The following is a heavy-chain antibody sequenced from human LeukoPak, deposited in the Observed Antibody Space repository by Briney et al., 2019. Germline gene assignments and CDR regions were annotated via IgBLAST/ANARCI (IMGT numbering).Heavy chain of an antibody. Sequence: GGSLRLSCTASGFTFSSLAMTWVRQAPGEGLEWVSTIRSNGDTTYNADSVKGRFTISRDNSKNTLYLEMNSLRDEDTAIFYCAKGQVVEDGVFDSWGQGTMVTVSS. CDR1: GFTFSSLA. J-gene: IGHJ4*02. V-gene: IGHV3-23*01. CDR2: IRSNGDTT. D-gene: IGHD2-15*01. CDR3: AKGQVVEDGVFDS.